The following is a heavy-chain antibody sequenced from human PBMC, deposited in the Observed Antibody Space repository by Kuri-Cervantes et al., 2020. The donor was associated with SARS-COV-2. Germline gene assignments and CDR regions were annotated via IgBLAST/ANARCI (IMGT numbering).Heavy chain of an antibody. Sequence: GSLRLSCTVSAGSISSSSYYWGWIRQPPGKGLEWIGSIYYSGSTYYNPSLKSRVTISVDTSKNQFSLKLSSVTAADTAVYYFARQGTIVVVPAALKTYFDYWGQGTLVTVSS. CDR2: IYYSGST. V-gene: IGHV4-39*01. D-gene: IGHD2-2*01. CDR3: ARQGTIVVVPAALKTYFDY. CDR1: AGSISSSSYY. J-gene: IGHJ4*02.